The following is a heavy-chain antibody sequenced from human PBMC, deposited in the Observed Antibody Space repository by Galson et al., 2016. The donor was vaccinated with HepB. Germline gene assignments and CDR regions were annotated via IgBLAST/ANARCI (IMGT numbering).Heavy chain of an antibody. CDR2: ISGSGGTT. Sequence: SLRLSCAASGFSFSTYAMSWVRQAPGKGPELVSAISGSGGTTYFADSVKGRFTISRDNSKNTLYLQMSSLSAEDTAVYYCTPRRERLVGSDYYYYAMDVWGKGTTVTVSS. J-gene: IGHJ6*04. CDR3: TPRRERLVGSDYYYYAMDV. V-gene: IGHV3-23*01. D-gene: IGHD6-6*01. CDR1: GFSFSTYA.